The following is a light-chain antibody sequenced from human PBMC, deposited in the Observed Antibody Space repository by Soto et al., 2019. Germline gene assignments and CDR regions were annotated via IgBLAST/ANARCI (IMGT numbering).Light chain of an antibody. Sequence: QSALTQPASVSGSPGQSITISCTGTSSDVGGYNYVSWYQQHPGKAPKLMIYDVSNRPSGVSNRFSGSKSGSTASLTSSGNQAELEADYYCSSYTISSTLYVFGPGTKLTVL. CDR2: DVS. J-gene: IGLJ1*01. CDR1: SSDVGGYNY. CDR3: SSYTISSTLYV. V-gene: IGLV2-14*01.